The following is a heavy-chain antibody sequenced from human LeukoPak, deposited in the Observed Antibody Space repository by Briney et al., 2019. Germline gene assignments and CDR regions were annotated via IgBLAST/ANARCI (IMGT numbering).Heavy chain of an antibody. CDR2: IYTSGTT. D-gene: IGHD2-15*01. CDR3: ARHIGDRYCSGGSCYSRGVRFDY. CDR1: GASISSGRYY. J-gene: IGHJ4*02. V-gene: IGHV4-61*02. Sequence: PSETLSLTCTVSGASISSGRYYWGWIRQPAGKGLEWIGRIYTSGTTYYNPSLKSRVTISVDTSKNQFSLKLSSVTAADTAVYYCARHIGDRYCSGGSCYSRGVRFDYWGQGTLVTVSS.